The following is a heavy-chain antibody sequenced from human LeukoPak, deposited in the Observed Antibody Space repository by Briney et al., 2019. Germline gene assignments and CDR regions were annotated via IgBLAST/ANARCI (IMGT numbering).Heavy chain of an antibody. CDR1: GGSITNYY. CDR2: IYNSGST. V-gene: IGHV4-59*08. CDR3: ARKTGYYYGVDV. Sequence: SHTLSLTCTVSGGSITNYYWSWIRQPPGKGLEWIGYIYNSGSTNYNPSLKSRAAISVDMSKNQFSLKLSSVTAADTAVYYCARKTGYYYGVDVWGEGTTVTVSS. J-gene: IGHJ6*04. D-gene: IGHD1-1*01.